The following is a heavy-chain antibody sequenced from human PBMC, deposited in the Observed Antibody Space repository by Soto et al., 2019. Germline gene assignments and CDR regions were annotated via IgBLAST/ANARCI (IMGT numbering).Heavy chain of an antibody. D-gene: IGHD2-21*01. Sequence: QVQLEQSGAEVKKPGASVRVSCKVSGYSITTYGVSWVRQAPGHGLEWMGWISGYNGKTRYAQKFQGRLTVTTDASTSTAYMELQSLRFDDTAIYFCARDRVGRATVVPDDAFDIWGQGTKVTFSS. V-gene: IGHV1-18*01. CDR3: ARDRVGRATVVPDDAFDI. CDR2: ISGYNGKT. CDR1: GYSITTYG. J-gene: IGHJ3*02.